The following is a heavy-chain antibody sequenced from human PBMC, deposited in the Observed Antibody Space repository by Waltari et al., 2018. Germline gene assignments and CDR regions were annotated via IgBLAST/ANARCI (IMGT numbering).Heavy chain of an antibody. CDR2: INGDGSAI. D-gene: IGHD3-10*01. Sequence: EVQLVESGGGLVHPGGVLRLSRAAPGFPFRTYWIHVGRPAPGKGLVWVSRINGDGSAINYEDSVKGRFTISRDNAKNSVSLQMNSLRAEDTAVYYCIRSSSGWFDPWGQGTLVTVSS. CDR3: IRSSSGWFDP. V-gene: IGHV3-74*01. J-gene: IGHJ5*02. CDR1: GFPFRTYW.